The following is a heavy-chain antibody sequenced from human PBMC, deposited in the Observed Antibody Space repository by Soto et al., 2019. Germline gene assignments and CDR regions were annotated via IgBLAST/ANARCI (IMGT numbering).Heavy chain of an antibody. D-gene: IGHD6-6*01. CDR3: ARGGIADRLGC. CDR2: ISQSGDT. J-gene: IGHJ4*02. CDR1: GGSISSSNW. Sequence: QVQLQESGPGLVKPSGTLSLTCAVSGGSISSSNWWTWVRQPPGKGLEWIGEISQSGDTHYNSSLKSRISISVDMSKNQFSLKLNSVAAADTAVYYCARGGIADRLGCWGQGTLVTVS. V-gene: IGHV4-4*02.